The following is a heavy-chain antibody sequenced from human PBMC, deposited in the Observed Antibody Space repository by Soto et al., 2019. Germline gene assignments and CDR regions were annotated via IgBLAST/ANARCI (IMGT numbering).Heavy chain of an antibody. CDR1: GGSISSYY. D-gene: IGHD3-16*02. J-gene: IGHJ3*02. CDR2: IYYSGST. Sequence: SETLSLTCTVSGGSISSYYWSWIRQPPGKGLEWIGYIYYSGSTNYNPSLKSRVTISVDTSKNQFSLKLSSVTAADTAVYYCARAYYDYIWGSYRYDTWAXDIWGQGTMVTVSS. V-gene: IGHV4-59*01. CDR3: ARAYYDYIWGSYRYDTWAXDI.